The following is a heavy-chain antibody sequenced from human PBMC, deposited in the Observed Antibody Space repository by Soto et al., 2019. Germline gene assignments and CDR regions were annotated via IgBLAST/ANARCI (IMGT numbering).Heavy chain of an antibody. D-gene: IGHD2-15*01. CDR3: ARVLSIPSYCSGGSCYSGPSSSYFGY. J-gene: IGHJ4*02. CDR2: IYYSGST. CDR1: GGSISSGGYY. V-gene: IGHV4-31*03. Sequence: SETLSLTCTVSGGSISSGGYYWSWIRQHPGKGLEWIGYIYYSGSTYYNPSLKSRVTISVDTSKNQFSLKLSSVTAADTAVYYCARVLSIPSYCSGGSCYSGPSSSYFGYWGQGTLVTVSS.